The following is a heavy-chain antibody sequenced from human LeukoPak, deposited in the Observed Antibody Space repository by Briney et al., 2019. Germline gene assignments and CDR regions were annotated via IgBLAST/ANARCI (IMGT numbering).Heavy chain of an antibody. CDR1: GGSISSSSYY. J-gene: IGHJ4*02. Sequence: SETLSLTCTVSGGSISSSSYYWGWIRQPPGKGLEWIGSIYYSGSTYYNPSLKSRVTISVDTSKNQFSLKLSSVTAADTAVYYCASGLIPAAIGYWGQGTLVTVSS. V-gene: IGHV4-39*01. D-gene: IGHD2-2*01. CDR2: IYYSGST. CDR3: ASGLIPAAIGY.